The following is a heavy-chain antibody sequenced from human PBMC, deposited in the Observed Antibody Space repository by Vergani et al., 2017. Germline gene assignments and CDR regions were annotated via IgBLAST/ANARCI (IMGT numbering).Heavy chain of an antibody. CDR3: ARGALVTMVRGVIFDY. Sequence: QVQLQESGPGLVKPSETLSLTCTVSGGSISSYYWSWIRQPPGKGLEWIGYIYYSGSTNYNPSLKSRVTISVDTSKNRFSLKLSSVTAADTAVYYCARGALVTMVRGVIFDYWGQGTLVTVSS. V-gene: IGHV4-59*01. CDR2: IYYSGST. J-gene: IGHJ4*02. CDR1: GGSISSYY. D-gene: IGHD3-10*01.